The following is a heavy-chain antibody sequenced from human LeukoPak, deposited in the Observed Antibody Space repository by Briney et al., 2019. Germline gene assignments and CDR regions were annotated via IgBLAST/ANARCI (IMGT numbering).Heavy chain of an antibody. CDR3: ARFVGYCLDY. D-gene: IGHD1-26*01. CDR2: ISSNGGST. J-gene: IGHJ4*02. V-gene: IGHV3-64*01. CDR1: GFTCSSYA. Sequence: GGSLRRYCAASGFTCSSYAMHWVRQAPGKGLEYVSAISSNGGSTYYANSVKGRFTISRDNSKNTLYLQMGSLRAEDMAVYYCARFVGYCLDYWGQGTLVTVSS.